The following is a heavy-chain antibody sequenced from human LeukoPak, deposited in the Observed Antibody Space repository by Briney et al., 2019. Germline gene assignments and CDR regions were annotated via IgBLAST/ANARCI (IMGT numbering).Heavy chain of an antibody. CDR1: GYTFTSYD. CDR3: ARGYSSGWGYYYYGMDV. D-gene: IGHD6-19*01. CDR2: MNPNSGNT. V-gene: IGHV1-8*01. Sequence: ASVKVSCKASGYTFTSYDINWVRQATGQGLEWMGWMNPNSGNTDYAQKFQGRVTMTRNTSISTAYMELSSLRSEDTAVYYCARGYSSGWGYYYYGMDVWGQGTTVTVSS. J-gene: IGHJ6*02.